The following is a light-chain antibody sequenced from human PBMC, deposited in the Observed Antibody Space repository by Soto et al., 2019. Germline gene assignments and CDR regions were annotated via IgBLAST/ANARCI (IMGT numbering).Light chain of an antibody. CDR1: ESVSTN. Sequence: EIEIILSPTTLSLAPGERGTLSFRASESVSTNLAWYQQKAGQAPRLLIYGASTRATGIPARFSGSGSGTEFTLTISGLQSEDFAVYYCQQYSIWRTFGQGTRLEIK. CDR3: QQYSIWRT. J-gene: IGKJ5*01. CDR2: GAS. V-gene: IGKV3-15*01.